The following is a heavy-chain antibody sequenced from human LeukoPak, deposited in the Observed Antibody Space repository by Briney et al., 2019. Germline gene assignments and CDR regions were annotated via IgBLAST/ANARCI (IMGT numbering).Heavy chain of an antibody. CDR3: ARAIAAAGNFAFDI. Sequence: GGSLRLSCAASGFTFSSYSMNWVRQAPGKGLEWVSSISSSSSYIYYADSVKGRFTISRDNAKNSLYLQMNSLRAEDTAVYYCARAIAAAGNFAFDIWGQGTMVTVS. V-gene: IGHV3-21*01. CDR2: ISSSSSYI. D-gene: IGHD6-13*01. CDR1: GFTFSSYS. J-gene: IGHJ3*02.